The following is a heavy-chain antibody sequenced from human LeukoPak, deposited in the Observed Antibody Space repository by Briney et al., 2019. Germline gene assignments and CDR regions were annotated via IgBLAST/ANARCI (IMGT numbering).Heavy chain of an antibody. D-gene: IGHD2-2*01. CDR3: ARSKGRVVPAARGLYYMDV. J-gene: IGHJ6*03. CDR2: ISAYNGNT. V-gene: IGHV1-18*01. CDR1: GYTFTSYG. Sequence: ASVKVSCEASGYTFTSYGISWVRQAPGQGLEWMGWISAYNGNTNYAQKLQGRVTMTTDTSTSTAYMELRSLRSDDTAVYYCARSKGRVVPAARGLYYMDVWGKGTTVTVSS.